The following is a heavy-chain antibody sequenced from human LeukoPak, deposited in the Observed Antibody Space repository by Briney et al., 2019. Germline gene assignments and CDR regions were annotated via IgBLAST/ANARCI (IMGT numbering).Heavy chain of an antibody. D-gene: IGHD2-2*01. J-gene: IGHJ4*02. CDR2: ITDSGSST. CDR3: ATVGGSCASSNCYAYLDY. V-gene: IGHV3-23*01. CDR1: GLTFSNSA. Sequence: GGSLRLSCVASGLTFSNSAMTWVRQAPGKGLEWVSIITDSGSSTFYADSVKGRFTISRDTSINTLYLQMNSLGVDDTAVYYCATVGGSCASSNCYAYLDYWGQGILVTVSS.